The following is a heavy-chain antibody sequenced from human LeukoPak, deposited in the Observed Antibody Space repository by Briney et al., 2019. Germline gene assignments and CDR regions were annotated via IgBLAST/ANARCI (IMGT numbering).Heavy chain of an antibody. CDR3: ARIYSGYDY. V-gene: IGHV4-59*01. J-gene: IGHJ4*02. D-gene: IGHD5-12*01. Sequence: SETLSLTCTVSGGSISSYYWSWIRLPPGKGLEWIGYIYYSGSTNYNPSLKSRVTISVDTSKNQFSLKLSSVTAADTAVYYCARIYSGYDYWGQGALVTVSS. CDR1: GGSISSYY. CDR2: IYYSGST.